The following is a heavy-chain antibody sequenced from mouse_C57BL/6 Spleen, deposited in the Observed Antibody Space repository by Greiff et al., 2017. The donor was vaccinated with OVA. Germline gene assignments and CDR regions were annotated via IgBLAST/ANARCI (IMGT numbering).Heavy chain of an antibody. CDR3: ARWGNYSWFAS. D-gene: IGHD2-1*01. CDR1: GYTFTSYW. Sequence: QVQLQQPGAELVRPGSSVKLSCKASGYTFTSYWMHWVKQRPIQGLEWIGNIDPSDSETHYNQKFKDKATLTVDKSSSTAYMQLSSLTSEDSAVYYCARWGNYSWFASWGQGTLVTVSA. J-gene: IGHJ3*01. CDR2: IDPSDSET. V-gene: IGHV1-52*01.